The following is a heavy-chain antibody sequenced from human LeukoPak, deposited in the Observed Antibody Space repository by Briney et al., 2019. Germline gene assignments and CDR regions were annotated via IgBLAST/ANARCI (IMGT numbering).Heavy chain of an antibody. Sequence: SETLSLTCAVYGGSFSGYYWSWIRQPPGKGLEGIGEINHSGSTNYNPSLKSRVTISVDTSKNQFSLKLSSVTAADTAVYYCARGRRTYDYVWGSYAREYYFDYWGQGTLVTVSS. CDR2: INHSGST. J-gene: IGHJ4*02. CDR1: GGSFSGYY. V-gene: IGHV4-34*01. D-gene: IGHD3-16*01. CDR3: ARGRRTYDYVWGSYAREYYFDY.